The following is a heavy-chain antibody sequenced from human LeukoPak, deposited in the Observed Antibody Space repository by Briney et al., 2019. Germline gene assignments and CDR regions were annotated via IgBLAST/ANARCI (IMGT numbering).Heavy chain of an antibody. D-gene: IGHD3-22*01. CDR3: AKDLTEYYDSSGQGYFDY. CDR1: GFTFSSYA. J-gene: IGHJ4*02. Sequence: PGGSLGLSCAASGFTFSSYAMSWVRQAPGKGLEWVSAISGSGGSTYYADSVKGRFTISRDNSKNTLYLQMNSLRAEDTAVYYCAKDLTEYYDSSGQGYFDYWGQGTLVTVSS. CDR2: ISGSGGST. V-gene: IGHV3-23*01.